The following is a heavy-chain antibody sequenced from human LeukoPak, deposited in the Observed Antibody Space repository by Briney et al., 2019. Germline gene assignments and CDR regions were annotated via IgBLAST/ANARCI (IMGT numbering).Heavy chain of an antibody. V-gene: IGHV4-38-2*01. J-gene: IGHJ4*02. CDR2: IYHSGST. CDR3: ARTLYDILTGNPFDY. Sequence: PSETLSLTCAVSGYSISSGYYWGWIRQPPGKGLEWIGSIYHSGSTYYNPSLKSRVTISVDTSKNQFSLKLSFVTAADTAVYYCARTLYDILTGNPFDYWGQGTLVTVSS. CDR1: GYSISSGYY. D-gene: IGHD3-9*01.